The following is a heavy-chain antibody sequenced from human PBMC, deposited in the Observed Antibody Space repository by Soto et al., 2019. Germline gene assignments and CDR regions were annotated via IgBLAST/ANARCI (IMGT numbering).Heavy chain of an antibody. CDR2: VYSGGSA. J-gene: IGHJ4*02. CDR1: PGSIYDYY. V-gene: IGHV4-59*01. CDR3: ARGVRAARRRDYFDY. Sequence: SETLSLTCNVFPGSIYDYYWSWIRQTPGMRLEWIGFVYSGGSAMYNPSFKSRVIISLETSKNQFSLTLTSLTAADTAVYYCARGVRAARRRDYFDYWGQGTLVTVSS. D-gene: IGHD6-6*01.